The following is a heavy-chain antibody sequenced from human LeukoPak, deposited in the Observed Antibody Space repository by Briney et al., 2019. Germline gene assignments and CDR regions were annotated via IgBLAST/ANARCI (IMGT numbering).Heavy chain of an antibody. CDR1: GGSISSGDRY. Sequence: PSQTLSLTCTVSGGSISSGDRYWSWLRQSPGTGLEWIGYIYSTGNTYYNPSLKSRVIISVDTSKNQFSLELNSVTAADTAVYYCARDSYSYGYGGFDYWGQGILVTVSS. J-gene: IGHJ4*02. CDR3: ARDSYSYGYGGFDY. D-gene: IGHD5-18*01. CDR2: IYSTGNT. V-gene: IGHV4-30-4*01.